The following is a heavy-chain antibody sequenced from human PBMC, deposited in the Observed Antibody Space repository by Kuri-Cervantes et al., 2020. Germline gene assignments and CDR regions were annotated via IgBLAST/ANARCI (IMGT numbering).Heavy chain of an antibody. CDR2: INSDGSST. V-gene: IGHV3-74*01. Sequence: GESLKISCAASGFTFSSYSMNWVRQAPGKGLVWVSRINSDGSSTSYADSVKGRFTISRDNAKNTLYLQMNSLRAEDTAVYYCARTYSSGWYVYYGMDVWGQGTTVTVSS. CDR3: ARTYSSGWYVYYGMDV. CDR1: GFTFSSYS. J-gene: IGHJ6*02. D-gene: IGHD6-19*01.